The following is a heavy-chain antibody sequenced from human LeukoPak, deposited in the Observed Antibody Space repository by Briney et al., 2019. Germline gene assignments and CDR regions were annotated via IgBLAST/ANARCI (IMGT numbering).Heavy chain of an antibody. CDR3: VRNYVNAEMVFHN. D-gene: IGHD5-24*01. CDR2: ITVSGGDT. J-gene: IGHJ4*02. CDR1: GFTFSSYA. V-gene: IGHV3-23*01. Sequence: PGGSLRLSCAASGFTFSSYAMSWVRPAPGKGLGWVSPITVSGGDTYYAESVQGRFTISRDNSKNTLYLKMNSLKAEDAAVYYCVRNYVNAEMVFHNWGQGTQVTVSS.